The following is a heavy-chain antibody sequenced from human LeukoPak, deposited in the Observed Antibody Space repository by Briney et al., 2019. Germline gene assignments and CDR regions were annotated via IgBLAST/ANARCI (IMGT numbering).Heavy chain of an antibody. CDR3: TRYQGATYDDGFDI. CDR1: GFTFGDYA. V-gene: IGHV3-49*04. CDR2: IRSKAYGATT. J-gene: IGHJ3*02. Sequence: GGSLRLSCTTSGFTFGDYAMSWVRQAPGKGLEWVGFIRSKAYGATTEYAASVKGRFTISRDDSKSIAYLQMNSLKSEDTAVYYCTRYQGATYDDGFDIWGQGTMVTVSS. D-gene: IGHD1-26*01.